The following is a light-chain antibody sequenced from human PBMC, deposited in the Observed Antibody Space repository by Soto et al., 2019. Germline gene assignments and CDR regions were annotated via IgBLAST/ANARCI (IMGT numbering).Light chain of an antibody. CDR3: GSSYSIRSAHAV. V-gene: IGLV1-51*01. J-gene: IGLJ7*01. CDR2: DNN. Sequence: QSVLTQPPSVSAAPGQKVNISCSGSSSNIGNNYVSWYHQLPGTAPKLLIYDNNKRPSGIPDRSSGSKSGTSATLGITGLHPVDEADYYCGSSYSIRSAHAVFGGGTQLTVL. CDR1: SSNIGNNY.